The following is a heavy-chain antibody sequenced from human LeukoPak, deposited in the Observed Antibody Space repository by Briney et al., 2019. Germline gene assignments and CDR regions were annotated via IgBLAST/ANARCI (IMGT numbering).Heavy chain of an antibody. V-gene: IGHV3-43D*03. D-gene: IGHD5-18*01. CDR2: ISWDGSST. CDR3: AKVSRRHSYGSLDY. CDR1: GFTFDDYA. Sequence: PGGSLRLSCAASGFTFDDYAMQWVRQVPGKGLEWVSLISWDGSSTYYGNSVKGRFTISRDNSKNSLYLQMNSLRAEDTALCYCAKVSRRHSYGSLDYWGQGTMVAVSS. J-gene: IGHJ4*02.